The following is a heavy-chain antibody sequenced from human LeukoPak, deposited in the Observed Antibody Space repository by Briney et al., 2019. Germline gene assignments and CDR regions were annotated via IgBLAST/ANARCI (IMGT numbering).Heavy chain of an antibody. J-gene: IGHJ4*02. D-gene: IGHD3-10*01. CDR1: GYTLTELS. CDR2: FDPEDGET. Sequence: GASVKVSCKVSGYTLTELSMHWVRQAPGKGLEWMGDFDPEDGETIYAQKFQGRVTMTEDTSTDTAYMELSSLRSGDTAVYYCARIREMVRGVIITLASHFDYWGQGTLVTVSS. V-gene: IGHV1-24*01. CDR3: ARIREMVRGVIITLASHFDY.